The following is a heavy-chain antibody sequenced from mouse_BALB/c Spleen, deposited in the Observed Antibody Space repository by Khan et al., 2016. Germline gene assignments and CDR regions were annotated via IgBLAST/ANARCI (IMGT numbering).Heavy chain of an antibody. V-gene: IGHV5-6-5*01. CDR3: AEDNYGNSFDY. Sequence: EVELVESGGGLMKPGESLKLSCAASGFTFSSYAMSWVRQTPEKRLEWVASISSGGYTYYPDSMRGRFTISRDNAGYILYLQVSRLRSEDTAMYYGAEDNYGNSFDYWGQGTTLTVSS. CDR1: GFTFSSYA. J-gene: IGHJ2*01. D-gene: IGHD2-1*01. CDR2: ISSGGYT.